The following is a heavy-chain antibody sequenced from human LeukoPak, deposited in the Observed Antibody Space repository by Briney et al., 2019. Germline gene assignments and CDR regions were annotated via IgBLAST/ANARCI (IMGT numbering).Heavy chain of an antibody. J-gene: IGHJ4*02. CDR2: IYHSGSA. CDR1: GDSITSGYN. V-gene: IGHV4-38-2*02. D-gene: IGHD2-2*02. Sequence: SETLSLTCIVSGDSITSGYNWACIRQPPGKVLEWIGRIYHSGSAYYNPSLTSRVTISVDTSENQFSLKLSSVTAVDSAVYYCVRYCSSTTCYTRAVDYRGQGTLVTVSS. CDR3: VRYCSSTTCYTRAVDY.